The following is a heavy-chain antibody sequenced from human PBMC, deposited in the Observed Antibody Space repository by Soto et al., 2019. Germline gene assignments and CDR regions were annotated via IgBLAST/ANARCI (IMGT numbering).Heavy chain of an antibody. V-gene: IGHV3-48*02. CDR3: ARDWSERPSGLVDA. CDR2: ISSSSSTI. J-gene: IGHJ5*01. D-gene: IGHD1-1*01. CDR1: GFTFSSYS. Sequence: GSLRLSCAASGFTFSSYSMNWVRQAPGKGLEWVSYISSSSSTIYYADSVKGRLTISRDNAKNSLYLQMNSLRDEDTAVYYCARDWSERPSGLVDAWGHGTLVTVS.